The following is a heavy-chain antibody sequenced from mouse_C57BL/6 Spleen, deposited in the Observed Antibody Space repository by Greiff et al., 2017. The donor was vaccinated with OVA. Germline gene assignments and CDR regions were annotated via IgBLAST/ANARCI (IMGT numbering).Heavy chain of an antibody. Sequence: EVQLQESGPELVKPGASVKIPCKASGYTFTDYNMDWVKQSHGKSLEWIGDINPNNGGTNYNQKFKGKATLTVDKSSSTAYMELRSLTSEDTAVYYCARSRDAYWYFDVWGTGTTVTVSS. V-gene: IGHV1-18*01. CDR3: ARSRDAYWYFDV. D-gene: IGHD3-3*01. CDR2: INPNNGGT. CDR1: GYTFTDYN. J-gene: IGHJ1*03.